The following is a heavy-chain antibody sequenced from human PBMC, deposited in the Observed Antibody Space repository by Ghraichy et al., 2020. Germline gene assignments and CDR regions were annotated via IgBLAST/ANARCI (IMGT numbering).Heavy chain of an antibody. Sequence: GESLNISCAASGLIFSSYAMTWVRQAPGKGLEWVSAIAGSGGNTYYADFAEGRFTISRDNSRNTLYLQMNSLRAEDTAVYYCAKEDAVSAVSDYWGQGTLVTVSS. CDR3: AKEDAVSAVSDY. CDR2: IAGSGGNT. D-gene: IGHD2-15*01. J-gene: IGHJ4*02. CDR1: GLIFSSYA. V-gene: IGHV3-23*01.